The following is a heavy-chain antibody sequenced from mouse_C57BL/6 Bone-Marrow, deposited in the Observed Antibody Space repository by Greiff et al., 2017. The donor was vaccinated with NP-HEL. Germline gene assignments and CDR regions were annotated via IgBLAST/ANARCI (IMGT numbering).Heavy chain of an antibody. V-gene: IGHV5-4*01. Sequence: EVQVVESGGGLVKPGGSLKLSCAASGFTFSSYAMSWVRQTPEKRLEWVATISDGGSYTYYPDNVKGRFTISRDNAKNNLYLQMSHLKSEDTAMYYCARDTVSWFAYWGQGTLVTVSA. CDR2: ISDGGSYT. CDR1: GFTFSSYA. CDR3: ARDTVSWFAY. J-gene: IGHJ3*01.